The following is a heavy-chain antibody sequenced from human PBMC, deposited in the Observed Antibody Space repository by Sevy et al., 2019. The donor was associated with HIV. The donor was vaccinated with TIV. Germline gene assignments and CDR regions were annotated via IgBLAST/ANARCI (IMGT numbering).Heavy chain of an antibody. V-gene: IGHV3-21*01. Sequence: VGSLRLSCAASGFTFSSYSMNWVRQAPGKGLEWVSSISSSSSYIYYADSVKGRFTISRDNAKNSLYLQMNSLRAEDTAVYYCARDQWLVLGYWFDYWGQGTLVTVSS. D-gene: IGHD6-19*01. J-gene: IGHJ4*02. CDR1: GFTFSSYS. CDR3: ARDQWLVLGYWFDY. CDR2: ISSSSSYI.